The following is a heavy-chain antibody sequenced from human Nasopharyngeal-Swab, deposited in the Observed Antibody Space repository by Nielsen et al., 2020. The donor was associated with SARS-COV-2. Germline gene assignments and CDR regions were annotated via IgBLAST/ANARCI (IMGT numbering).Heavy chain of an antibody. CDR3: ARSGIVGAPGFDH. CDR1: GYSITAHA. CDR2: INAGTGNR. V-gene: IGHV1-3*01. D-gene: IGHD1-26*01. Sequence: ASVKVSCKASGYSITAHAIHWVRQAPAQRPEWMGWINAGTGNREYSQKFQGRVTFSTDTSASTTYMELRSLSSEDTAEYYCARSGIVGAPGFDHWGQGTLVTV. J-gene: IGHJ4*02.